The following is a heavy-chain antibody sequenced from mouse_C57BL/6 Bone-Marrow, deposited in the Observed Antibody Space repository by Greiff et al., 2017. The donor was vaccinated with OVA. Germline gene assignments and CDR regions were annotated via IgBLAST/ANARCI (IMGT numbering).Heavy chain of an antibody. V-gene: IGHV5-6*01. J-gene: IGHJ1*03. Sequence: EVMLVESGGDLVKPGGSLKLSCAASGFTFSSYGMSWVRQTPDKRLEWVATISSGGSYTYYPDSVKGRFTISRDNAKHTLYLQMSSLKSEDTAMYYCARQGGFILYWYFDVWGTGTTVTVSS. D-gene: IGHD1-1*01. CDR2: ISSGGSYT. CDR3: ARQGGFILYWYFDV. CDR1: GFTFSSYG.